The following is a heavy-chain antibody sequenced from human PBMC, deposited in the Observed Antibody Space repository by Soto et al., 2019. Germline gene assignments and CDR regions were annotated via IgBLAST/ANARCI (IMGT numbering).Heavy chain of an antibody. CDR1: GYSFTSYW. CDR2: IYPGDSDT. J-gene: IGHJ4*02. CDR3: ARLAVHNWNYPPGARPPFDY. Sequence: GESLKISCEGSGYSFTSYWIVCVRQMPWKGLEWMRSIYPGDSDTRYSPSSPRQVIISAAKSITTAYLRWSSLRASDTAMYSCARLAVHNWNYPPGARPPFDYWGKGTLVTVSS. D-gene: IGHD1-7*01. V-gene: IGHV5-51*01.